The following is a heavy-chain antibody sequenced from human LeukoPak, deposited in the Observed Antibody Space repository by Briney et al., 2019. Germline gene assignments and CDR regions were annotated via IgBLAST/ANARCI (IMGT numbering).Heavy chain of an antibody. D-gene: IGHD1-26*01. CDR1: GYTLTELS. V-gene: IGHV1-24*01. CDR2: FDPEDGET. CDR3: AREPPTTLKRVYYFDY. J-gene: IGHJ4*02. Sequence: GASVKVSCKVSGYTLTELSMHWVRQAPGKGLEWMGGFDPEDGETIYAQKFQGRVTMTEDTSTDTAYMELRSLRSDDTAVYYCAREPPTTLKRVYYFDYWGQGTLVTVSS.